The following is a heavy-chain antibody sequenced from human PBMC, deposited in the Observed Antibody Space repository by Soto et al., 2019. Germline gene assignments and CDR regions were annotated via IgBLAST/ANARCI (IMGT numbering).Heavy chain of an antibody. V-gene: IGHV1-24*01. CDR1: GYTLTELS. CDR3: ATVEAYYDILTGKHLGWFDP. Sequence: ASVKVSCKVSGYTLTELSMHWVRQAPGKGLEWMGGFDPEDGETIYAQKFQGRVTMTEDTSTDTAYMELSSLRSEDTAVYYCATVEAYYDILTGKHLGWFDPWGQGTLVTVSS. J-gene: IGHJ5*02. D-gene: IGHD3-9*01. CDR2: FDPEDGET.